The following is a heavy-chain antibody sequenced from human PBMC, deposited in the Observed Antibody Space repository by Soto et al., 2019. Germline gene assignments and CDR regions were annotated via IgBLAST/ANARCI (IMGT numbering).Heavy chain of an antibody. D-gene: IGHD4-17*01. CDR3: ANYDYGDSHDY. CDR1: GFTFSSYA. J-gene: IGHJ4*02. Sequence: QVQLVESGGGVVQPGRSLRLSCAASGFTFSSYALHWVRQAPGKGLEWVALISYDGKNKDYADSVKGRFTISRDNSKNTLYLQMNSLRAEDTAVYYCANYDYGDSHDYWGQGTLVTVSS. CDR2: ISYDGKNK. V-gene: IGHV3-30*04.